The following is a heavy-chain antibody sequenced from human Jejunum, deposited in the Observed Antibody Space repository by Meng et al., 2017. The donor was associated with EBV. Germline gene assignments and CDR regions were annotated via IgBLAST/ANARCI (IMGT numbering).Heavy chain of an antibody. CDR2: MNPSNGKT. CDR3: ARGAQPIDL. J-gene: IGHJ5*02. D-gene: IGHD3-3*01. V-gene: IGHV1-8*01. Sequence: QDQLVESGDEVKKPGAAVKVSCKASGFTFTNYDINWVRQASGQGLEWMGWMNPSNGKTGYAQKFQGRVTMTRDASTSTAYMELSSLRSDDTAVYFCARGAQPIDLWGQGTLVTVSS. CDR1: GFTFTNYD.